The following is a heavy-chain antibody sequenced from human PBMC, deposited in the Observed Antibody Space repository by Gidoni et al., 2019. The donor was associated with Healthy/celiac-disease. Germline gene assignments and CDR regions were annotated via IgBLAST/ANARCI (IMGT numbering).Heavy chain of an antibody. CDR2: IIPILGIA. Sequence: QVQLVQSGAEVKKPGSSVKVSCKASGGTFSSYAISWVRQAPGQGLEWMGRIIPILGIANYAQKFQGRVTITADKSTSTAYMELSSLRSEDTAVYYCASAIWEEPDYYGHGSGFDYWGQGTLVTVSS. D-gene: IGHD3-10*01. CDR3: ASAIWEEPDYYGHGSGFDY. J-gene: IGHJ4*02. CDR1: GGTFSSYA. V-gene: IGHV1-69*04.